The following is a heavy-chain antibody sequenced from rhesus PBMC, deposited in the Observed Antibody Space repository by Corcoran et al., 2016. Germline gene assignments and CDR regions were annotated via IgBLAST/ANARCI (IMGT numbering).Heavy chain of an antibody. CDR1: GGSFSSYW. CDR3: ARNFGWSLGY. CDR2: INGNSGST. D-gene: IGHD6-37*01. V-gene: IGHV4-80*01. Sequence: QVQLQESGPGLGKPSETLSLTFAVSGGSFSSYWWSWIRQPPGKGLELIGEINGNSGSTNYTPSLKSRVTISKDASKNRFSLKLSSVTAADTAVYYCARNFGWSLGYWGQGVLVTVSS. J-gene: IGHJ4*01.